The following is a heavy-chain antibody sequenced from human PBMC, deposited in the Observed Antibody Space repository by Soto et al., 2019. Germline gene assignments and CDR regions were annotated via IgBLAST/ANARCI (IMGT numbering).Heavy chain of an antibody. CDR1: GYTFTSYD. V-gene: IGHV1-8*01. CDR2: MNPNSGNT. CDR3: AGEGYCGGDCYLVGYAFDI. J-gene: IGHJ3*02. Sequence: ASVKVSCKASGYTFTSYDINWVRQATGQGLEWMGWMNPNSGNTGYAQKFQGRVTMTRNTSISTAYMELSSLRSEDTAVYYCAGEGYCGGDCYLVGYAFDIWGQGTMVTVSS. D-gene: IGHD2-21*02.